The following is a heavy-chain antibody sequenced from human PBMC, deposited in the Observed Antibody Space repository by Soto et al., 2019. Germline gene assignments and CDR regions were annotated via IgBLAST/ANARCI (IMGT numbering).Heavy chain of an antibody. J-gene: IGHJ4*02. CDR2: INGGKGTT. D-gene: IGHD3-10*01. CDR3: AGRRWYYYKYFEY. Sequence: GASVKVSCKASRYTFPSYTIHWVRQAPGQKLEWMGWINGGKGTTKYSQKFQGRVTITRHTAANIANMELSSLRSEDTAVYYCAGRRWYYYKYFEYWGKRSLGTVGS. CDR1: RYTFPSYT. V-gene: IGHV1-3*01.